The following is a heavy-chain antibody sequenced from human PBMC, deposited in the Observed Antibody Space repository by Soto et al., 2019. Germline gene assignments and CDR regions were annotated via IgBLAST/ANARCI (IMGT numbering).Heavy chain of an antibody. CDR3: ARHLVVPAALYYFDY. CDR1: GGTFSSYA. J-gene: IGHJ4*02. D-gene: IGHD2-2*01. CDR2: IIPIFGTA. Sequence: SVKVSCKASGGTFSSYAISWVRQAPGQGLEWMGGIIPIFGTANYAQKFQGRVTITADESTSTAYMELSSLRSEDTAVYYCARHLVVPAALYYFDYWGQGTLVTVSS. V-gene: IGHV1-69*13.